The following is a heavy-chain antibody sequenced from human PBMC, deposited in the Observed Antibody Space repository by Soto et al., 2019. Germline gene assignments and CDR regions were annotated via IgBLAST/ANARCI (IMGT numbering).Heavy chain of an antibody. CDR3: TTDLPWSYGALGY. D-gene: IGHD1-26*01. Sequence: GGSMRLSCGASGFKFDDAGGTWVRQDTGKGLEWVGRIKSKTDGGTTDYASPVKGRFTISRDDSKNTLYLQMNSLKTEDTAMYYCTTDLPWSYGALGYWGQGTLVTVSS. V-gene: IGHV3-15*01. CDR1: GFKFDDAG. CDR2: IKSKTDGGTT. J-gene: IGHJ4*02.